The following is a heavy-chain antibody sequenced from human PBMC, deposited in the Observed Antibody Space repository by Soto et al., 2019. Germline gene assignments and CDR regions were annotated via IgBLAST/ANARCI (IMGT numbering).Heavy chain of an antibody. CDR2: ITTSGGNT. V-gene: IGHV3-23*01. D-gene: IGHD2-8*01. CDR3: AGRYCTNGVCYTNYYYYIDV. CDR1: GFTFSSYG. Sequence: GGSLRLSCAASGFTFSSYGMHWARQAPGKGLEWVSTITTSGGNTYYADSVQGRFTISRDNSKNTLYLQMNSLRAEDTAVYYCAGRYCTNGVCYTNYYYYIDVWGKGTTVTVSS. J-gene: IGHJ6*03.